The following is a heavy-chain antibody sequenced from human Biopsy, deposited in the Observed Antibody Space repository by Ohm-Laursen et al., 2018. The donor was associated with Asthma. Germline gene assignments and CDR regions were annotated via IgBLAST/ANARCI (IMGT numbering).Heavy chain of an antibody. D-gene: IGHD4-23*01. CDR2: VFYGGAT. CDR3: ARGVVYGGDSYAEYFQH. CDR1: GDSISSYH. J-gene: IGHJ1*01. Sequence: SETLSLTCTVSGDSISSYHWSWIRQPPGKGLEWIGYVFYGGATNYNPSLKSRVTISVDTSKNQFFPRLSSVTAADTAVYYCARGVVYGGDSYAEYFQHWGQGTLVTVSS. V-gene: IGHV4-59*01.